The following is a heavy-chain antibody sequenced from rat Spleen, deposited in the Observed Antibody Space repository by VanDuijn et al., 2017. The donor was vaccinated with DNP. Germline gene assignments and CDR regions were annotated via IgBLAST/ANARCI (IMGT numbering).Heavy chain of an antibody. Sequence: EVQLVESGGGLVQPGRSLKLSCAASGFTFSDYAMAWVRQAPKKGLEWVATISYDGSRTYHRDSVKGRFTISRDNAKSTLYLKMESLRSEDTATYYCARQFRDSYAHGDWGQGVMVTVSS. CDR3: ARQFRDSYAHGD. J-gene: IGHJ2*01. V-gene: IGHV5-17*01. CDR2: ISYDGSRT. D-gene: IGHD1-12*01. CDR1: GFTFSDYA.